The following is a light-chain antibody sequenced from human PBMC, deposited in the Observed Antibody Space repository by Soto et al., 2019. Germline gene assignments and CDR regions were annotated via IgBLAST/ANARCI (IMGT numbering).Light chain of an antibody. CDR2: AAS. V-gene: IGKV1-8*01. CDR1: QDISSY. Sequence: ALRMTQSPSSFSASTGDRVTITCRASQDISSYLAWYQQKPGKAPKLLIYAASTLQSGVPSRFSGSGSGTDFTLTISCLQSEDFATYYCQQYYSYPYSFGQGTKLEIK. CDR3: QQYYSYPYS. J-gene: IGKJ2*03.